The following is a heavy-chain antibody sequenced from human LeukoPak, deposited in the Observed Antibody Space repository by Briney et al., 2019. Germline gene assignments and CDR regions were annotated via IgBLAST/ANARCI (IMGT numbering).Heavy chain of an antibody. J-gene: IGHJ4*02. CDR2: IYPDESNI. V-gene: IGHV5-51*01. D-gene: IGHD2-2*03. CDR3: AGPPSRGYSSSFEY. Sequence: GESLKISCKGSGYSFPTYWISWVRQMPGKGLEWMGIIYPDESNIRYSPSFQGQVTISADKSISTAYLQWSSLKASDTAMYYCAGPPSRGYSSSFEYWGQGTLVTVSS. CDR1: GYSFPTYW.